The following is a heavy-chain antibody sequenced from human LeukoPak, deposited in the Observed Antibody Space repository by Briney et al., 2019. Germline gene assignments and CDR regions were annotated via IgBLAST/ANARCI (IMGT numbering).Heavy chain of an antibody. CDR3: ARMVTGAFDI. J-gene: IGHJ3*02. CDR1: GGSISSYY. Sequence: SETLSLTCTASGGSISSYYWSWIRQPPGKGLEWIGYIYYSGSTNYNPSLKSRVTISVDTSKNQFSLRLSSVTAADTAVYYCARMVTGAFDIWGQGTMVTVSS. D-gene: IGHD5-18*01. CDR2: IYYSGST. V-gene: IGHV4-59*01.